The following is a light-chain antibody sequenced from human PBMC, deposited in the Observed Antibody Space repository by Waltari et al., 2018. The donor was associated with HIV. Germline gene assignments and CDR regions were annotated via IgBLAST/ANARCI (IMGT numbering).Light chain of an antibody. CDR3: QRYNSDLWA. CDR1: QSVSIW. J-gene: IGKJ1*01. Sequence: DIQLTQSPTPLPASVGDRVPITCRASQSVSIWLAWYQQKPGKDPKLLIYKASNLVTGVPSRFTGSGSGTEFTLTISSLQPDDSATYYCQRYNSDLWAFGQGTKVEIK. CDR2: KAS. V-gene: IGKV1-5*03.